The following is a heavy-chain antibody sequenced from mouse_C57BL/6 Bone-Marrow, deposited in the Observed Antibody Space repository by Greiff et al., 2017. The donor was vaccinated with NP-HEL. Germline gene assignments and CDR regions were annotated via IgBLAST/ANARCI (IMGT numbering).Heavy chain of an antibody. V-gene: IGHV5-17*01. CDR2: ISSGSSTI. J-gene: IGHJ2*01. Sequence: EVQLVESGGGLVKPGGSLKLSCAASGFTFSDYGMHWVRQAPEKGLEWVAYISSGSSTIYYADTVKGRFTISRDNAKNTLFLQMTSLRSEDTAMYYCAREGGYYDYPYYFDYWGQGTTLTVSS. D-gene: IGHD2-4*01. CDR3: AREGGYYDYPYYFDY. CDR1: GFTFSDYG.